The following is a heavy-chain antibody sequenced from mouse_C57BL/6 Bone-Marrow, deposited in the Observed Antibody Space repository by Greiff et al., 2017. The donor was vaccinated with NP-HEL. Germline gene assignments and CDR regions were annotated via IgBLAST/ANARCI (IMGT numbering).Heavy chain of an antibody. D-gene: IGHD2-3*01. Sequence: VQLQQSGAELVKPGASVKISCKASGYAFSSYWMNWVKQRPGKGLEWIGQIYPGDGDTNYNGKFKGKATLTADKSSSTAYMQLSSLTSEDSAVYFCARGRIYDGYYDYAMDYWGQGTSVTVSS. J-gene: IGHJ4*01. CDR2: IYPGDGDT. V-gene: IGHV1-80*01. CDR3: ARGRIYDGYYDYAMDY. CDR1: GYAFSSYW.